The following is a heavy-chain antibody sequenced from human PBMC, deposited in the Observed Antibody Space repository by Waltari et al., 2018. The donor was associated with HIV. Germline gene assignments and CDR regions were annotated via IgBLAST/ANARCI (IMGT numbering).Heavy chain of an antibody. Sequence: VPLLGAGGGFVQTGGSLRLTCAASAFTFTTYTMTWVRQAPGKGLEWVSAISGSGRATNYVDSVKGRFTISRDNSKNTLYLQMNSLRAEDTAVYYCAKSVSTFIYGMDVWGQGTTVTVSS. D-gene: IGHD6-13*01. V-gene: IGHV3-23*01. CDR3: AKSVSTFIYGMDV. J-gene: IGHJ6*02. CDR2: ISGSGRAT. CDR1: AFTFTTYT.